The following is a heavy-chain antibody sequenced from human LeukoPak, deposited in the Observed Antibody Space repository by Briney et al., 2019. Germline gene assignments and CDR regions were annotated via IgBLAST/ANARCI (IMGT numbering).Heavy chain of an antibody. CDR1: GYTFTSYG. J-gene: IGHJ4*02. D-gene: IGHD3-10*01. Sequence: GASVKVSCKASGYTFTSYGISRVREAPGQGLEWMGWMSAYNGNTNYAQKLQRRVTMTTPTSTSTAYMELTSLRSADTAVYYCARKVRGYFDYWGQGTLVTVSS. V-gene: IGHV1-18*01. CDR2: MSAYNGNT. CDR3: ARKVRGYFDY.